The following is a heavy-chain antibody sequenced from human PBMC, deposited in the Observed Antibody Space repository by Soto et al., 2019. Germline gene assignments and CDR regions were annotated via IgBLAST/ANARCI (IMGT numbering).Heavy chain of an antibody. V-gene: IGHV4-59*01. CDR3: ARRLFYDILTGYHRGDGMDV. CDR2: IYNSGST. J-gene: IGHJ6*02. D-gene: IGHD3-9*01. CDR1: GGSFSNYY. Sequence: SETLSLTCTVSGGSFSNYYWSWLRQPPGKGLEWIGYIYNSGSTNYNPSLKSRVTISVDTSKNQFSLKLSSVTAADTAVYYCARRLFYDILTGYHRGDGMDVWGQGTTVTVSS.